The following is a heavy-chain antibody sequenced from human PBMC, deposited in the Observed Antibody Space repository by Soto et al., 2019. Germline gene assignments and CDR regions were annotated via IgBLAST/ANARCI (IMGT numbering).Heavy chain of an antibody. CDR3: ARDREYCSSTSCHYYMDV. D-gene: IGHD2-2*01. Sequence: EVQLVESGGGLVQPGGSLRLSCAASGFTFSSYSMNWVRQAPGKGLEWVSYISSSSSTIYYADSVKGRFTISRDNAKNSLYLQMNSLRAEDTAVCYCARDREYCSSTSCHYYMDVWGKGTTVTVSS. CDR1: GFTFSSYS. J-gene: IGHJ6*03. CDR2: ISSSSSTI. V-gene: IGHV3-48*01.